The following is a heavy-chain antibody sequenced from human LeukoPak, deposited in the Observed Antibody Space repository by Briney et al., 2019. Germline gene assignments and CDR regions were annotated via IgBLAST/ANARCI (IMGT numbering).Heavy chain of an antibody. V-gene: IGHV3-11*01. J-gene: IGHJ6*03. D-gene: IGHD3-3*01. CDR3: ARRYFWSGYYTDYYYYYMDV. Sequence: GSLEPSFGASGFTFSDFYMSWIPQAPGKGLGWASYISSRGGTIYYADSVKGRFTISRDNAKNSLYLQMNSLRAEDTAVYYCARRYFWSGYYTDYYYYYMDVWGKGTTVTVSS. CDR2: ISSRGGTI. CDR1: GFTFSDFY.